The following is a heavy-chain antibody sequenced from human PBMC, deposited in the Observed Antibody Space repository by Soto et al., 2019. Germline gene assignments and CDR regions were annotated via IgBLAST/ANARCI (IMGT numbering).Heavy chain of an antibody. CDR1: GFSFSNYW. V-gene: IGHV3-74*01. D-gene: IGHD3-10*01. Sequence: EVQLVESGGGLVQPGGSLRLSCAASGFSFSNYWMHWVRQAPGKGLVWVSRINSDGTSLDYAGSVKGRFTISRDNAKNTLYLQMNSLRAEDTAIYYCAFPNSYGSGSGQNWGQGTLVTVSS. CDR3: AFPNSYGSGSGQN. J-gene: IGHJ4*02. CDR2: INSDGTSL.